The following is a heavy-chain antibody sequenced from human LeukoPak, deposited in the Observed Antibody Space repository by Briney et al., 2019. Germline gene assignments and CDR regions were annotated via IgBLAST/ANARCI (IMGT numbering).Heavy chain of an antibody. CDR2: TYYRSKWYY. V-gene: IGHV6-1*01. D-gene: IGHD3-16*01. CDR3: ARDPVGGSNIFDY. Sequence: SQTLSLTCAISGDSVSSNSAAWNWIRQSPSRGLEWLGRTYYRSKWYYDYAVAVKSRISINPDTSKNQFSLQLSSVTPGDTAVYYRARDPVGGSNIFDYWGQGTLVTVSS. CDR1: GDSVSSNSAA. J-gene: IGHJ4*02.